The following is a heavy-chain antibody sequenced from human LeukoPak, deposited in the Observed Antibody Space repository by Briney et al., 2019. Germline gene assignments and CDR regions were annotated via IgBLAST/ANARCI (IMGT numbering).Heavy chain of an antibody. J-gene: IGHJ4*02. Sequence: PSETLSLTCAVYGGSFSGYYWSWIRQPPGKGLEWIGEINHSGSTNYNPSLKSRVTISLDTSKNRFSLKLSSVTAADTAVYYCARGQGTVTTHWGQGTLVTVSS. CDR3: ARGQGTVTTH. D-gene: IGHD4-17*01. V-gene: IGHV4-34*01. CDR2: INHSGST. CDR1: GGSFSGYY.